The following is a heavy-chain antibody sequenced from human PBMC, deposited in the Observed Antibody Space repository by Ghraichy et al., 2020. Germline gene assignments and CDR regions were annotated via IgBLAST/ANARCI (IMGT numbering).Heavy chain of an antibody. CDR1: GFTFSDYY. J-gene: IGHJ6*04. V-gene: IGHV3-11*03. CDR3: ASSPSGYDYMDV. D-gene: IGHD5-12*01. CDR2: ISSSSSYT. Sequence: GSLRLSCAASGFTFSDYYMNWIRHAPGKGLEWVSYISSSSSYTSYADSVKGRFTISRDNAKNSLYLQMNSLRAEDTAVYYCASSPSGYDYMDVWGKGTTVTVSS.